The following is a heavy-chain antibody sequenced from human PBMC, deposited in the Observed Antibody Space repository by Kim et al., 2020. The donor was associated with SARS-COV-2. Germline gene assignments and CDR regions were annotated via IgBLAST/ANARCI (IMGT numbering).Heavy chain of an antibody. CDR1: GFTFDDYA. Sequence: GGSLRLSCAASGFTFDDYAMHWVRQAPGTGLEWVSGISWNSGSIGYADSVKGRFTISRDNAKNSLYLQMNSLRAEDTALYYCAKIDIVVVPAAADAFDIWGQGTMVTVSS. D-gene: IGHD2-2*01. J-gene: IGHJ3*02. V-gene: IGHV3-9*01. CDR3: AKIDIVVVPAAADAFDI. CDR2: ISWNSGSI.